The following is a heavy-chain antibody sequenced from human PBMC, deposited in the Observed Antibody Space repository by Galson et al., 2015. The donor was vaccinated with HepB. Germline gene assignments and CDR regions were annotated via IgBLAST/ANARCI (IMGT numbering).Heavy chain of an antibody. J-gene: IGHJ4*02. V-gene: IGHV3-33*01. CDR2: IWWDGSKK. D-gene: IGHD2-21*01. CDR3: ARDPGGGDWHYLDY. CDR1: GFSFGSHG. Sequence: SLRLSCAASGFSFGSHGFHWVRQAPGKELEWVALIWWDGSKKFYGNSVKGRFTISRDNSVNTIYLQMNTLRADDTAVYYCARDPGGGDWHYLDYWGQGSLVSVSS.